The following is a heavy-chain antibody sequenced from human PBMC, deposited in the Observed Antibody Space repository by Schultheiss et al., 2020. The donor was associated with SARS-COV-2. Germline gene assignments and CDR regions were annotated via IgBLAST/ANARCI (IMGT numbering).Heavy chain of an antibody. CDR2: ISSNGGST. V-gene: IGHV3-64*04. D-gene: IGHD3-16*02. J-gene: IGHJ4*02. CDR3: ARGVAEGHDYLWKTYRDYYFDS. Sequence: GGSLRLSCSASVFTFSSYAMHWVRQAPGKGLEYVSAISSNGGSTYYADSVKGRFTISRDNSKNTLYLQMNSLRAEDTAVYYCARGVAEGHDYLWKTYRDYYFDSWGQGTLVTVSS. CDR1: VFTFSSYA.